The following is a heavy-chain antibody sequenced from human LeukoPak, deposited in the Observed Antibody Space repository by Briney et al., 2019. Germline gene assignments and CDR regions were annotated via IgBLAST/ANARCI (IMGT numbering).Heavy chain of an antibody. CDR1: GFTFSGSA. Sequence: GGSLTLSCAASGFTFSGSAIHWVRQASGKGLEWVGRIRSKANSYATAYAASVKGRFTIFRDDSKNTAYLQMNSLKIEDTAVYYCTSYDYYYDSSGYYPFDYWGQGSLVTVSS. CDR2: IRSKANSYAT. J-gene: IGHJ4*02. CDR3: TSYDYYYDSSGYYPFDY. V-gene: IGHV3-73*01. D-gene: IGHD3-22*01.